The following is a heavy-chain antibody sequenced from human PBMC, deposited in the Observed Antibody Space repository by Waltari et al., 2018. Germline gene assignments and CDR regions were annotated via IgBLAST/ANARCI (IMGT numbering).Heavy chain of an antibody. Sequence: QVQLVQSGAEVKKPGASVKVSCKASGYTFTGYYMHWVRQAPGQGLEWMGWINPNRGGTNYAQKIQGRVTMTKDTAISTAYMELGRLRSDDTAVYYCAREPIYGIAALDYWGQGTLVTVSS. V-gene: IGHV1-2*02. CDR2: INPNRGGT. CDR1: GYTFTGYY. J-gene: IGHJ4*02. CDR3: AREPIYGIAALDY. D-gene: IGHD6-6*01.